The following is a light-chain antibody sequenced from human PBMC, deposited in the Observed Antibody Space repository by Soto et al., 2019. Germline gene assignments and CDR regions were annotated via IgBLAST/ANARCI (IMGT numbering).Light chain of an antibody. CDR3: CSYAGSNTGVL. J-gene: IGLJ2*01. CDR1: NSDIGNYNL. V-gene: IGLV2-23*01. Sequence: QSVLTQPASVSGSPGQSITISCTGTNSDIGNYNLVSWYQQHPGKAPKIIIFEGSKRPSGVSSRFSGSKSGNTASLTISGLQAEDDADYYCCSYAGSNTGVLFGGGTQLTVL. CDR2: EGS.